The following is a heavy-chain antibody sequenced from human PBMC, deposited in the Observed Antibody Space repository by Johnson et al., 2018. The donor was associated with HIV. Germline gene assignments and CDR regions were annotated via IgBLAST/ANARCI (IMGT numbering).Heavy chain of an antibody. J-gene: IGHJ3*02. V-gene: IGHV3-43D*03. CDR2: ISWDGGST. CDR1: GFTFDDYA. Sequence: VQLVESGGVVVQSGGSLRLSCAASGFTFDDYAMHWVRQAPGKGLEWVSLISWDGGSTYYADSVKGRFTMSRDNSKNSLYLQMNSLRVEDSAFYYCVRDMGEVLGPYDAFDIWGQGTMVTVSS. D-gene: IGHD3-16*01. CDR3: VRDMGEVLGPYDAFDI.